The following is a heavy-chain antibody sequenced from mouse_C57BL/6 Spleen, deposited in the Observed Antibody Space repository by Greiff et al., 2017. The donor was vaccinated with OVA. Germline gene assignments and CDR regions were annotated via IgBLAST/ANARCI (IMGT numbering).Heavy chain of an antibody. CDR3: ARKSYRYFDV. V-gene: IGHV1-81*01. CDR2: IYPRSGNT. J-gene: IGHJ1*03. Sequence: VQLQQSGAELARPGASVKLSCKASGYTFTSYGISWVKQRTGQGLEWIGEIYPRSGNTYYNEKFKGKATLTAGKSSSTAYMELRSLTSEDSAVYFCARKSYRYFDVWGTGTTVTVSS. CDR1: GYTFTSYG.